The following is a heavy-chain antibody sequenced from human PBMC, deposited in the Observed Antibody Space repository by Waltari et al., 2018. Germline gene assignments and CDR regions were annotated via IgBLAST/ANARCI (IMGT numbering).Heavy chain of an antibody. CDR3: ARGRMVRAFDI. Sequence: QVQLQQWGAGLLKPSETLSPTCAVYGGSFSGSYWTWIRQPPGKGLEWTGEINHSGSTNYKPSLKGRVTISVDTSKNQFSLKLSSVTAADTAVYYCARGRMVRAFDIWGQGTMVTVSS. J-gene: IGHJ3*02. CDR2: INHSGST. V-gene: IGHV4-34*01. CDR1: GGSFSGSY. D-gene: IGHD6-13*01.